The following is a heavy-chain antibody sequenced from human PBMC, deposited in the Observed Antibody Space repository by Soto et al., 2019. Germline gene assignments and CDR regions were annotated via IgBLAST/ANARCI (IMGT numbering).Heavy chain of an antibody. CDR3: AREVTVASYSFDF. CDR1: GGTFNNYA. V-gene: IGHV1-69*01. D-gene: IGHD5-12*01. J-gene: IGHJ4*02. CDR2: IIPIFNSA. Sequence: QVQLVQSGAEVKRPGSSVKVSCKASGGTFNNYALSWVRQAPGQGLEWVGGIIPIFNSANYAQKFQGRVTITEDDSTSTAYTELSSLRPDDTAVYYCAREVTVASYSFDFWGQGTLVTVSS.